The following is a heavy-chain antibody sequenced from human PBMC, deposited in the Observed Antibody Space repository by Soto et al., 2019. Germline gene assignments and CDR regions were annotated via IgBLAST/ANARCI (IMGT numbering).Heavy chain of an antibody. CDR3: ARKGAAASYAHYYMDV. V-gene: IGHV4-59*01. CDR2: VYYSGNT. Sequence: PSETLSLTCTVSGGSISSYYWSWIRQPPGKGLEWIGYVYYSGNTNYNPSLKSRVTISVDTSRNRFSLDLTSATAADTAVYYCARKGAAASYAHYYMDVWGRGTAVTV. CDR1: GGSISSYY. J-gene: IGHJ6*03. D-gene: IGHD6-13*01.